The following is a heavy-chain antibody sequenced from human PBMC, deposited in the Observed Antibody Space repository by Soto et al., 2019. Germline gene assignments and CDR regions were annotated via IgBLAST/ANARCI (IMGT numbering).Heavy chain of an antibody. V-gene: IGHV3-33*01. J-gene: IGHJ4*02. D-gene: IGHD3-9*01. CDR3: ARDGDSGVLRYFDWLPAPDY. CDR1: GFTFSSYG. Sequence: GGSLRLSCAASGFTFSSYGMHWVRQAPGKGLEWVAVIWYDGSNKYYADSVKGRFTISRDNSKNTLYLQMNSLRAEDTAVYYCARDGDSGVLRYFDWLPAPDYWGQGTLVTVSS. CDR2: IWYDGSNK.